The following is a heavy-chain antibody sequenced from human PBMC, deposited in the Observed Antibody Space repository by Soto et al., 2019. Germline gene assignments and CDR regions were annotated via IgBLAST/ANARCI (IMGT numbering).Heavy chain of an antibody. Sequence: QVQLQESGPGLVKPSGTLSLTCAVSGGSISSNNWWSWVRQPPGKGLEWIGEIYYSGSTNYNPSLKGRVTMSVDKSQSQFSLNLGSLTAADTAVYYCAGQVDTTYTYNYWGQGTLVTVSS. CDR1: GGSISSNNW. V-gene: IGHV4-4*02. J-gene: IGHJ4*02. CDR2: IYYSGST. CDR3: AGQVDTTYTYNY. D-gene: IGHD5-18*01.